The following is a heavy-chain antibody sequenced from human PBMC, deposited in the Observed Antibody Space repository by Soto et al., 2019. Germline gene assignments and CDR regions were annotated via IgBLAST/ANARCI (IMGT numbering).Heavy chain of an antibody. Sequence: SETLSLTCTVSGGSISGYYWSWLRQPPGKGLEWIGYIYNIGSTNYNPSLRSRVTISIDTSKDQFSLKLSSVTAADTAVYYCARDRGYSGYDGVNWFDPWGQGTLVTVSS. CDR3: ARDRGYSGYDGVNWFDP. V-gene: IGHV4-4*08. D-gene: IGHD5-12*01. CDR2: IYNIGST. J-gene: IGHJ5*02. CDR1: GGSISGYY.